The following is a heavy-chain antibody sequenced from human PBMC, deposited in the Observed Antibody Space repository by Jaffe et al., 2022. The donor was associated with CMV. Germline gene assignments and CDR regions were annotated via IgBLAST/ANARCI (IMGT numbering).Heavy chain of an antibody. CDR3: TTEPVAGMGRGLINWFDP. CDR2: IKSKTDGGTT. CDR1: GFTFSNAW. Sequence: EVQLVESGGGLVKPGGSLRLSCAASGFTFSNAWMSWVRQAPGKGLEWVGRIKSKTDGGTTDYAAPVKGRFTISRDDSKNTLYLQMNSLKTEDTAVYYCTTEPVAGMGRGLINWFDPWGQGTLVTVSS. D-gene: IGHD6-19*01. J-gene: IGHJ5*02. V-gene: IGHV3-15*01.